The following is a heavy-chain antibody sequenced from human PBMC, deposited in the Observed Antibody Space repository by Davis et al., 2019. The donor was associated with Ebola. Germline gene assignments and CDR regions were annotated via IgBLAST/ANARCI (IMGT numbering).Heavy chain of an antibody. CDR3: ARDRRIAVAGLGWFDP. V-gene: IGHV1-46*01. D-gene: IGHD6-19*01. CDR2: INPSGGST. CDR1: GYTFTSYY. J-gene: IGHJ5*02. Sequence: ASVKVSCKASGYTFTSYYMHWVRQAPGQGLEWMGIINPSGGSTSYAQKFQGRVTMTRDTSTSTVYMELSSLRSEDTAVYYCARDRRIAVAGLGWFDPWGQGTLVTVSS.